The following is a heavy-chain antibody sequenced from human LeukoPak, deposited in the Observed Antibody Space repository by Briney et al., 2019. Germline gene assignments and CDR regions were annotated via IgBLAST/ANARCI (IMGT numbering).Heavy chain of an antibody. Sequence: GESLKISCKGSGYSFTGYWIGWVRQMPGKGLEWMGIIYPGDSDTRYSPSFQGQVTISADKSISTAYLQWSSLKASDTAMYCCARPGYCSGGSCYSSFDYWGQGTLVTVSS. V-gene: IGHV5-51*01. CDR2: IYPGDSDT. CDR1: GYSFTGYW. J-gene: IGHJ4*02. CDR3: ARPGYCSGGSCYSSFDY. D-gene: IGHD2-15*01.